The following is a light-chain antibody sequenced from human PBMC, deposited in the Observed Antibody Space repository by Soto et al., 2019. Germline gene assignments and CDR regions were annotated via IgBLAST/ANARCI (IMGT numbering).Light chain of an antibody. Sequence: EIVLTQSPVTPSLSPGERATLSCRASQSVTTFLAWYQQKPGQAPRLLIYDASKRATGIPARFSGSGSGTDFTLTISSLEPEDFAVYYCQQHTNWPLTFGGGTKVEIK. J-gene: IGKJ4*01. CDR1: QSVTTF. CDR2: DAS. CDR3: QQHTNWPLT. V-gene: IGKV3-11*01.